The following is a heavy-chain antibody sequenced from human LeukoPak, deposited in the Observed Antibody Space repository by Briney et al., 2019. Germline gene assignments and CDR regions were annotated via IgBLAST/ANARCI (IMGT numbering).Heavy chain of an antibody. CDR3: ARKSGYSNYNYFDY. CDR2: IYSGGST. V-gene: IGHV3-53*01. J-gene: IGHJ4*02. Sequence: GGSLRLSCTASGFTVSNNYMNWVRQAPGKGLEWVAIIYSGGSTHYADSVKGRSTISRDNSNNTLYLQMNSLRAEDTAVYYCARKSGYSNYNYFDYWGQGTLVTVSS. D-gene: IGHD4-11*01. CDR1: GFTVSNNY.